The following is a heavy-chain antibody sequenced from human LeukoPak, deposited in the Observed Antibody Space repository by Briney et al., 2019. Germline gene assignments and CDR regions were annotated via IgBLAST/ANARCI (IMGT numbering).Heavy chain of an antibody. CDR2: FYPLDSDT. V-gene: IGHV5-51*01. CDR3: ASQYYDSSGYFQNDAFDV. D-gene: IGHD3-22*01. J-gene: IGHJ3*01. CDR1: GSSFTNYW. Sequence: GEPLKIACQGSGSSFTNYWIGWVRQLPGKGLEWMGIFYPLDSDTRYSPSFQGQVTISADKSTSTAYLQWSSLKASDTAMYYCASQYYDSSGYFQNDAFDVWGQGTMVTVSS.